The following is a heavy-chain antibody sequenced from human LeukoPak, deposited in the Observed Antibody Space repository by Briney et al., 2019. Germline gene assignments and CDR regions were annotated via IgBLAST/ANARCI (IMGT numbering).Heavy chain of an antibody. D-gene: IGHD2-2*01. CDR3: ARDPGEYCSSTRCYSYYYYYMDV. V-gene: IGHV4-39*02. J-gene: IGHJ6*03. Sequence: SETLSLTCTVSGGSISSSSYYWGWIRQPPGKGLEWIGSIYYSESTYYNPSLKSRVTISVDTSKNQFSLKLSSVTAADTAVYYCARDPGEYCSSTRCYSYYYYYMDVWGNGTTVTVSS. CDR1: GGSISSSSYY. CDR2: IYYSEST.